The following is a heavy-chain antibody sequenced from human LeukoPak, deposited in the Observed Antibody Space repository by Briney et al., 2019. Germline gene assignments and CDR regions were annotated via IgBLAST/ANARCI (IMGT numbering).Heavy chain of an antibody. V-gene: IGHV3-21*01. CDR1: GFTFSSYR. D-gene: IGHD3-22*01. J-gene: IGHJ4*02. CDR3: ARDLSSGIGNYFDY. CDR2: ISSSSSYI. Sequence: GGSLRLSCAASGFTFSSYRMNWVRQAPGKGLEWVSCISSSSSYIYYADSVKGRFTISRDTAKNLLYLQMNSLRAEDTAVYYCARDLSSGIGNYFDYWGPGTLVTVSS.